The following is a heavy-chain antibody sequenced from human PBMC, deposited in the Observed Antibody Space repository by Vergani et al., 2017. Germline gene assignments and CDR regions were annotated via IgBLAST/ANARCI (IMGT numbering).Heavy chain of an antibody. J-gene: IGHJ6*02. CDR2: IRPKTDGETT. V-gene: IGHV3-15*01. Sequence: EVQPVESGGGLVKPGGSLRLSCTTSGFTFSSAWMSWVRQAPGKGLEWVARIRPKTDGETTDYAAPVKGRFTISRDDSKNTLYLQMNSLKTEDTAVYYCARDRYGDYGYYYYGMDVWGQGTTVTVSS. CDR3: ARDRYGDYGYYYYGMDV. CDR1: GFTFSSAW. D-gene: IGHD4-17*01.